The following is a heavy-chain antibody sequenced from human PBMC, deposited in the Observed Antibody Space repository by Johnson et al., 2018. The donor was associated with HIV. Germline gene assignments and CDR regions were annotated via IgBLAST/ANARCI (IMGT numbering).Heavy chain of an antibody. J-gene: IGHJ3*02. Sequence: DVQVVESGGGLVQPGGSLRLSCAASGFTFSNYWMNWVRQAPGKGLEWVANIKQDGSETYYVESVKGRFTISRDNAKSSLYLQMNSLRVEDTAVYYCSRHSPRGYSGYVAFDIWGQGTMVTVSS. D-gene: IGHD5-12*01. CDR2: IKQDGSET. CDR3: SRHSPRGYSGYVAFDI. V-gene: IGHV3-7*01. CDR1: GFTFSNYW.